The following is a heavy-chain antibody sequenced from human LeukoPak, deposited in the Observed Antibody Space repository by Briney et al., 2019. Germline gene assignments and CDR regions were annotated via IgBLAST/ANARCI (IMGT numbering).Heavy chain of an antibody. J-gene: IGHJ3*02. CDR2: ISAYNGNT. CDR1: GYTFTSYG. Sequence: ASVKVSCKASGYTFTSYGISWVRQAPGQGLEWMGWISAYNGNTNYAQKLQGRVTMTTDTSTSTAYMELRSLRSEDTAVYYCARTVEMATITGAFDIWGQGTMVTVSS. D-gene: IGHD5-24*01. CDR3: ARTVEMATITGAFDI. V-gene: IGHV1-18*01.